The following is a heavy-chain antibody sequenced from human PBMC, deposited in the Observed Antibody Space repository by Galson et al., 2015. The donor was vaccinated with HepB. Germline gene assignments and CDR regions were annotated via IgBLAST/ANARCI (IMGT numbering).Heavy chain of an antibody. CDR3: AKDHLGPGNSFDY. V-gene: IGHV3-9*01. D-gene: IGHD3-10*01. J-gene: IGHJ4*02. Sequence: SLRLSCAASGFIFDDYGMHWVRQVPGKGPEWVSGISWDSGSIGYADSVKGRFTISRDNAKNSLYLQMNSLRVEDTALYYCAKDHLGPGNSFDYWGQGTLVTVSS. CDR1: GFIFDDYG. CDR2: ISWDSGSI.